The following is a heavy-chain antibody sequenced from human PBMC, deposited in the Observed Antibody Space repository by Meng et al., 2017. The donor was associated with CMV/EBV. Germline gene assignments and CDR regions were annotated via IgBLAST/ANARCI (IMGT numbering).Heavy chain of an antibody. J-gene: IGHJ6*02. D-gene: IGHD3-22*01. Sequence: ASVKVSCKASGYTFTSYGISWVRQAPGQGLEWMGWISAYNGNTNYAQKLQGRVTMTTDTSTSTAYMELRSLRSDDTAVYYCARDFYSSGYSDYYYGMDVWGQGTTVTVS. CDR2: ISAYNGNT. CDR1: GYTFTSYG. CDR3: ARDFYSSGYSDYYYGMDV. V-gene: IGHV1-18*01.